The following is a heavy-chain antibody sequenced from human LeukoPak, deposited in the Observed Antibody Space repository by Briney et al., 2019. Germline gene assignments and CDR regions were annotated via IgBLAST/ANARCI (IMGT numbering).Heavy chain of an antibody. D-gene: IGHD5-18*01. J-gene: IGHJ5*02. CDR2: INTNTGNP. Sequence: RASVKVSCKASGGTFSSYAISWVRQAPGQGLEWMGWINTNTGNPTYAQGFTGRFVFSLDTSVSTAYLQISSLKAEDTTVYYCAREGYSYGYGVWFDPWGQGTLVTVSS. CDR3: AREGYSYGYGVWFDP. CDR1: GGTFSSYA. V-gene: IGHV7-4-1*02.